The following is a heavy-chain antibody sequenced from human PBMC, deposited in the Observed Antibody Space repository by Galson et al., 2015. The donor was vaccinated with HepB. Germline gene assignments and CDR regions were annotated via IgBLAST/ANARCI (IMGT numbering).Heavy chain of an antibody. J-gene: IGHJ4*02. CDR1: GYTFNTFA. D-gene: IGHD1-26*01. CDR3: ARDIPNSGTYSGVLGELDS. CDR2: INAVNGNT. Sequence: SVKVSCKASGYTFNTFAIHWVRQAPGQRLEWMGWINAVNGNTKYSEKFQGRVTITRDTSASTGYMELRNLRSEDTAVYYCARDIPNSGTYSGVLGELDSWGQGTPITVSS. V-gene: IGHV1-3*01.